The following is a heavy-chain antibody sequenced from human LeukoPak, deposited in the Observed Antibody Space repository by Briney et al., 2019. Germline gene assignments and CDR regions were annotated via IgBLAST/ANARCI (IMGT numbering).Heavy chain of an antibody. CDR3: AREWVNCSSTSFYDEVDY. D-gene: IGHD2-2*01. V-gene: IGHV1-18*01. Sequence: ASVKVSCKASGYTFTSYGISWVRQAPGQGLEWMGWISAYNGNTNYAQKLQGRVTMTTDTSTSTAYMELRSLRSDDTAVYYCAREWVNCSSTSFYDEVDYWGQGTLVTVSS. J-gene: IGHJ4*02. CDR1: GYTFTSYG. CDR2: ISAYNGNT.